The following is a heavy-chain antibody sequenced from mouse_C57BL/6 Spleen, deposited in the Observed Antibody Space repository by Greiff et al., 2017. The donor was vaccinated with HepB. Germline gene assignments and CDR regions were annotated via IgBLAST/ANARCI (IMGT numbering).Heavy chain of an antibody. CDR1: GYAFSSSW. CDR3: ARVHYGSSLYAMDY. D-gene: IGHD1-1*01. Sequence: VQLQQSGPELVKPGASVKISCKASGYAFSSSWMNWVKQRPGKGLEWIGRIYPGDGDTNYNGKFKGKATLTADKSSSTAYMQLSSLTSEDSAVYFCARVHYGSSLYAMDYWGQGTSVTVSS. V-gene: IGHV1-82*01. CDR2: IYPGDGDT. J-gene: IGHJ4*01.